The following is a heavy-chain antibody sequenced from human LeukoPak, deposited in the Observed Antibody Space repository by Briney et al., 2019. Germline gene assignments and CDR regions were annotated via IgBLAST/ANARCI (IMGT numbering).Heavy chain of an antibody. CDR1: GGSISSYY. V-gene: IGHV4-59*01. CDR3: ARAMYYFDY. CDR2: IYYSGST. J-gene: IGHJ4*02. D-gene: IGHD2-2*01. Sequence: SETLSLTCTVSGGSISSYYWSWIRQPPGKGPEWIGYIYYSGSTNYNPSLKSRVTISVDTSKNQFSLKLSSVTAADTAVYYCARAMYYFDYWGQGTLVTVSS.